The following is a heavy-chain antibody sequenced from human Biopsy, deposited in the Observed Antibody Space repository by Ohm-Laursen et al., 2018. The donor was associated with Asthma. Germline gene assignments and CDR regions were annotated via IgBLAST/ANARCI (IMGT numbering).Heavy chain of an antibody. Sequence: SLRLSCSASGFTFSTYGMHWVRQAPGKGLEWVAVISYDGSNRYSADSVRGRFTISRDNSKNTLYLQMSSLRAGDTAVYYCAKDVVWFRELGGMDVWGQGTTVTVAS. D-gene: IGHD3-10*01. J-gene: IGHJ6*02. V-gene: IGHV3-30*18. CDR1: GFTFSTYG. CDR3: AKDVVWFRELGGMDV. CDR2: ISYDGSNR.